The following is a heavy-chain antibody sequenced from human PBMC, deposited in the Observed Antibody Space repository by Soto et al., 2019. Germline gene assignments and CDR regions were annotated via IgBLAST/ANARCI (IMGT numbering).Heavy chain of an antibody. CDR3: ARDRGWSPFDY. CDR2: TNSDGSDT. Sequence: EVQLVESGGGLVQPGGSLRLSCAASGFTFSSYWMYWVRQAPGKGLVWVSRTNSDGSDTSYADSVKGRFTISRDNAKNTLYLQMNSLRAEDTAVYYCARDRGWSPFDYWGQGTLVTVSS. D-gene: IGHD6-19*01. V-gene: IGHV3-74*01. J-gene: IGHJ4*02. CDR1: GFTFSSYW.